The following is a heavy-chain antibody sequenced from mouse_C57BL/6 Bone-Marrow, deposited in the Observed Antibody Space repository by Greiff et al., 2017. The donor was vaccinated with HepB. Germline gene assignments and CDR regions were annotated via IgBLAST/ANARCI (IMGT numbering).Heavy chain of an antibody. J-gene: IGHJ2*01. V-gene: IGHV1-19*01. Sequence: EVQLQQSGPVLVKPGASVKMSCKASGYTFTDYYMNWVKQSHGKSLEWIGVINPYNGGTSYNQKFKGKATLTVDKSSSTAYMELNSLTSEDSAVYYCGLYYYGSSYDYWGQGTTLTVSS. CDR3: GLYYYGSSYDY. D-gene: IGHD1-1*01. CDR2: INPYNGGT. CDR1: GYTFTDYY.